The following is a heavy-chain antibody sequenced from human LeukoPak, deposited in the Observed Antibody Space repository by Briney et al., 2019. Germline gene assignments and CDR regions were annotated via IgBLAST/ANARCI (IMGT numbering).Heavy chain of an antibody. V-gene: IGHV1-8*03. D-gene: IGHD3-22*01. J-gene: IGHJ6*03. CDR3: ARVEVTAGYYPHYYYYYMDV. CDR1: GYTFTSYD. CDR2: MNPNSGNK. Sequence: ASVKVSCKASGYTFTSYDINWVRQATGQGLEWMGWMNPNSGNKGYAQKFQGRVTITRNTSISTAYMELSSLRSEDTAVYYCARVEVTAGYYPHYYYYYMDVWGKGTTVTVSS.